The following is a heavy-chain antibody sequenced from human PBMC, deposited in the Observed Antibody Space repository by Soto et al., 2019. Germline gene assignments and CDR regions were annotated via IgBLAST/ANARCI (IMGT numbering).Heavy chain of an antibody. CDR2: ISDSGGVI. D-gene: IGHD3-22*01. Sequence: GGSLRLSCVVSGFTFRNYAMIWVRQVPGKGLEWVSGISDSGGVIFYADSVRGRFIISRDNSKNTVYLQMNSLRAEDAATYYCAKLAYDVSGSTNPHFDYWGQGTPVTVSS. CDR3: AKLAYDVSGSTNPHFDY. J-gene: IGHJ4*02. CDR1: GFTFRNYA. V-gene: IGHV3-23*01.